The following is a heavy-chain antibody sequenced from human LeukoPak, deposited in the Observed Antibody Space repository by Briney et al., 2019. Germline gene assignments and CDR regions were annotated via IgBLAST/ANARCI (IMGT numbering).Heavy chain of an antibody. CDR3: ATGFSATSHDGY. CDR2: IKQIRNGGTT. D-gene: IGHD1-26*01. Sequence: GGSLRLSCAASGFTFSDAWMTWVRQTPGKGLEWVGRIKQIRNGGTTDYAAPVKGRFTMSRDDSISTLHLRMNSLKTEDTAVYYCATGFSATSHDGYWGQGTLVTVSS. CDR1: GFTFSDAW. V-gene: IGHV3-15*01. J-gene: IGHJ4*02.